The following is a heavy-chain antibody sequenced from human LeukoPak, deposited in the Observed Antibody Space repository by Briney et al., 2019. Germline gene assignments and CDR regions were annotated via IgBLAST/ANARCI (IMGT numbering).Heavy chain of an antibody. CDR2: ISYDGSNK. V-gene: IGHV3-30*04. D-gene: IGHD3-9*01. CDR1: GFTFSSYA. J-gene: IGHJ4*02. CDR3: AQAYDILTGYDY. Sequence: GRSLRLSCAASGFTFSSYAMHWVRQAPGKGLECVAVISYDGSNKYYADSVKGRFTISRDNSKNTLYLQMNSLRAEDTAVYYCAQAYDILTGYDYWGQGTLVTVSS.